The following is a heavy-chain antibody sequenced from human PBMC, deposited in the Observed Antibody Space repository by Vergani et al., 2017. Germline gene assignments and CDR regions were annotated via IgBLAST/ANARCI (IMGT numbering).Heavy chain of an antibody. D-gene: IGHD4-23*01. J-gene: IGHJ6*02. CDR1: GYSFTSYW. V-gene: IGHV5-10-1*03. Sequence: EVQLVQSGAEVKQPGESLRISCKGSGYSFTSYWISWVRQMPGKGLEWMGRIDPSDSYANYSPSFQGHVTISADKSISTAYLQWSSLKASDTAMYYCARGGGNSYYYYGMDVWGQGTTVTVSS. CDR3: ARGGGNSYYYYGMDV. CDR2: IDPSDSYA.